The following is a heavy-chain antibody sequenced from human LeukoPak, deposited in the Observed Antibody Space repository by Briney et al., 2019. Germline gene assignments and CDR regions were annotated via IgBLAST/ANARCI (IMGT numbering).Heavy chain of an antibody. CDR1: GFTFSSYG. J-gene: IGHJ6*03. CDR2: ISYDGSNK. Sequence: PGGSLRLSCAASGFTFSSYGMHWVRQAPGKGLEWVAVISYDGSNKYYADSVKGRFTISRDNSKNTLYLQMNSLRAEDTAVYYCAKRSYCSGGSCAAGYYYYYMDVWGKGTTVTISS. CDR3: AKRSYCSGGSCAAGYYYYYMDV. V-gene: IGHV3-30*18. D-gene: IGHD2-15*01.